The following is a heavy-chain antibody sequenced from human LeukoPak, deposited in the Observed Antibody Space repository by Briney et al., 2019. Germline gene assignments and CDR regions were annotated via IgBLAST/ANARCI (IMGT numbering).Heavy chain of an antibody. J-gene: IGHJ4*02. D-gene: IGHD3-10*01. Sequence: SETLSLTCTVSGGSISSSSYYRGWIRQPPGKGLEWIGSIHYSGSTYYNPSLKSRVTISVDTSKNQFSLKLSSVTAADTAVYYCARQIYYYGSGSQFDYWGQGTLVTVSS. CDR1: GGSISSSSYY. V-gene: IGHV4-39*01. CDR3: ARQIYYYGSGSQFDY. CDR2: IHYSGST.